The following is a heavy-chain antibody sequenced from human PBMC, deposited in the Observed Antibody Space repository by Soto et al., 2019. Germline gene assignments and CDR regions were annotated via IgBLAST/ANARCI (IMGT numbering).Heavy chain of an antibody. V-gene: IGHV1-46*03. CDR3: ARDKDIVVVVAATRVHFDY. J-gene: IGHJ4*02. CDR2: INPSGGST. CDR1: GYTFTSYY. D-gene: IGHD2-15*01. Sequence: QVQLVQSGAEVKKPGASVKVSCKASGYTFTSYYMHWVRQAPGQGLEWMGIINPSGGSTSYAQKFQGRVTMTRDTSTSTVYMELSSLRSEDTAVYYCARDKDIVVVVAATRVHFDYWCQGTLVTVSS.